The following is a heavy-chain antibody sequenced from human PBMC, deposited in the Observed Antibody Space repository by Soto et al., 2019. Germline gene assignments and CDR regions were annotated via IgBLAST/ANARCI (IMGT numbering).Heavy chain of an antibody. CDR3: AKDSVSGSRRVPLNYYDMDV. D-gene: IGHD3-10*01. CDR2: ISYDGSDK. J-gene: IGHJ6*02. Sequence: QVQLVESGGGVAQSGRSLRLSCAASGFTFSTYGMHWVRQAPGKGLEWVAVISYDGSDKYYADPVKGRFTISRDNSKNTLSLLINSLTTEDTAVYYCAKDSVSGSRRVPLNYYDMDVWGQGTTVTVSS. CDR1: GFTFSTYG. V-gene: IGHV3-30*18.